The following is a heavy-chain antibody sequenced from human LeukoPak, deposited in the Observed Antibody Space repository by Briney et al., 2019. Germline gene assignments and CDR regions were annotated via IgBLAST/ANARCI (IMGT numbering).Heavy chain of an antibody. J-gene: IGHJ3*02. CDR3: ARLTNPDSSSTSSDDAFDI. CDR2: IYPGDSDT. CDR1: GYSFTSYW. D-gene: IGHD6-13*01. Sequence: GESLKISCKGSGYSFTSYWIGWVRQMPGKGLEWMGIIYPGDSDTRYSPSFQGQVTISADKSISTAYLQWRSLKASDTAMYYCARLTNPDSSSTSSDDAFDIWGQGTMVTVSS. V-gene: IGHV5-51*01.